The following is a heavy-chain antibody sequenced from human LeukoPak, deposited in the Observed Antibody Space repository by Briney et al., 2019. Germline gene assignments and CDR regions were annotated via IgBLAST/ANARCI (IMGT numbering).Heavy chain of an antibody. J-gene: IGHJ6*02. CDR3: ARLAENYYYGMDV. V-gene: IGHV4-34*01. Sequence: SETLSLTCAVYGGSFSGYYWSWIRQPPGKGLEWIGEINHSGSTNYNPSLKSRVTISVDTSKNQFSLKLSSVTAADAAVYYCARLAENYYYGMDVWGQGTTVTVSS. CDR2: INHSGST. CDR1: GGSFSGYY.